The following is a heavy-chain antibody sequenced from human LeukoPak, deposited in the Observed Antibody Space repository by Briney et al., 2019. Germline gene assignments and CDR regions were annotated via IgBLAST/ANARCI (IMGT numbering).Heavy chain of an antibody. Sequence: GGSLRLSCEASGFTFSSYGMNWVRQAPGKGLEWISYISRSGSTRYYADSVKGRFTISRDNAKNSLYLQMNSLGAEDTAVYYCARDRGAGDIYFDYWGQGTLVTVSS. J-gene: IGHJ4*02. D-gene: IGHD2-21*02. CDR2: ISRSGSTR. CDR3: ARDRGAGDIYFDY. CDR1: GFTFSSYG. V-gene: IGHV3-48*03.